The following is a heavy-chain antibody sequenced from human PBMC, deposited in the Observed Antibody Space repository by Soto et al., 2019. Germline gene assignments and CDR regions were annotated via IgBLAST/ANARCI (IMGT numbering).Heavy chain of an antibody. D-gene: IGHD1-7*01. Sequence: SETLSLTCTVSGGSISSGGYYWSWIRQHPGKGLEWIGYIYYSGSTYYNPSLKSRVTISVDTSKNQFSLKLSSVTAADTAVYYCARGGWNLDYYYSDFCGQGILVTVSS. CDR3: ARGGWNLDYYYSDF. CDR1: GGSISSGGYY. CDR2: IYYSGST. V-gene: IGHV4-31*03. J-gene: IGHJ4*02.